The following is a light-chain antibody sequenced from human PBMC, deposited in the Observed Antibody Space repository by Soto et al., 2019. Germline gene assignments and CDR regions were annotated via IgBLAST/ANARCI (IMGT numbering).Light chain of an antibody. V-gene: IGLV2-14*01. Sequence: QSALTQPASVSGSPGQSITISCTGTSSDVGGYDYVSWYQQHPGKAPKLMIYEVSNRPSGVSNRFSGFNSGNTASLTISGLRAEDEADYYCSSYTSTRHVVFGGGTKLTVL. CDR2: EVS. J-gene: IGLJ2*01. CDR1: SSDVGGYDY. CDR3: SSYTSTRHVV.